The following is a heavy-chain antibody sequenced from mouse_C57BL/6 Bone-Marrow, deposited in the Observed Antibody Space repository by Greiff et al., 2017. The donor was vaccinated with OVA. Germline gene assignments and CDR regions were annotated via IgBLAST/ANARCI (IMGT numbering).Heavy chain of an antibody. CDR2: IDPETGGT. V-gene: IGHV1-15*01. CDR1: GYTFTDYD. J-gene: IGHJ4*01. CDR3: TRGYSNYYAMDY. Sequence: QVQLQQSGAELVRPGASVTLSCKASGYTFTDYDMHWVKQTPVHGLEWIGAIDPETGGTAYNQKFKGKAILTAGKSSSTAYLELRSLTSEDSAVYYCTRGYSNYYAMDYWGQGTSVTVSS. D-gene: IGHD2-5*01.